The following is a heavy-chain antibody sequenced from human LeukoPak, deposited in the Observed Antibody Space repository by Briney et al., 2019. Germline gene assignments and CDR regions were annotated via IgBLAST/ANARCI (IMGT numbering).Heavy chain of an antibody. V-gene: IGHV4-59*01. J-gene: IGHJ5*02. CDR2: IYYSGST. Sequence: SETLSLTCTVSGGSISSYYWSWIRQPPGKGLEWIGYIYYSGSTNYNPSLKSRVTISVDTSKNQFSLKLSSMTAADTAVYYCAREITNRLLYYDFWSGYYTRWFDPWGQGTLVTVSS. CDR3: AREITNRLLYYDFWSGYYTRWFDP. CDR1: GGSISSYY. D-gene: IGHD3-3*01.